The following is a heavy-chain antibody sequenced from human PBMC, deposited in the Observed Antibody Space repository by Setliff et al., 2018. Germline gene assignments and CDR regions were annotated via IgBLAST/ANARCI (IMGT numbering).Heavy chain of an antibody. V-gene: IGHV1-3*01. CDR3: ARVERFGELADY. CDR2: INAGNGNT. J-gene: IGHJ4*02. Sequence: ASVKVSCKASGYTFTSYAMHWVRQAPGQRLEWMGWINAGNGNTKYSQKFQGRVTITRDTSASTAYMELSSLRSEDTAVYYCARVERFGELADYWGQGPLVTVSS. CDR1: GYTFTSYA. D-gene: IGHD3-10*01.